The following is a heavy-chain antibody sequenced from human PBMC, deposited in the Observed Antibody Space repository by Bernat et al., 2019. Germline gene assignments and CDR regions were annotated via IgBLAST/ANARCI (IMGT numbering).Heavy chain of an antibody. D-gene: IGHD3-16*02. CDR2: IYSGGST. V-gene: IGHV3-53*05. Sequence: EVQLVETGGGLIQPGGSLRLSCAASGFTVSSNYMSWVRQAPGKGLEWVSVIYSGGSTYYADSVKGRFTITRDNSKNTLYLLMNSLRAEDTAVYYCARAGGYYDYIWGSYRVNDAFDIWGQGTMVTVSS. CDR1: GFTVSSNY. J-gene: IGHJ3*02. CDR3: ARAGGYYDYIWGSYRVNDAFDI.